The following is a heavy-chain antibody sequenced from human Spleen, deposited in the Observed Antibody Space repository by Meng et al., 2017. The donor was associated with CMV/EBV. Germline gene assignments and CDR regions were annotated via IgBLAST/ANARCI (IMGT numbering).Heavy chain of an antibody. J-gene: IGHJ4*02. CDR3: ARALEGFDY. CDR1: GFTFDEYG. Sequence: RLACAASGFTFDEYGRSWVRQAPGKGLEWVSGINWNGGSTGYADSVKGRFTISRDNAKNSLYLQMNSLRAEDTALYYCARALEGFDYWGQGTLVTVSS. V-gene: IGHV3-20*04. CDR2: INWNGGST.